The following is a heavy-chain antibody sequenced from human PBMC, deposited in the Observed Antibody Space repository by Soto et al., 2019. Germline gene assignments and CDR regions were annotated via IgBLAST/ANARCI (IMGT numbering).Heavy chain of an antibody. CDR1: GGSIGSDDDS. CDR2: IYHSGLT. D-gene: IGHD3-9*01. J-gene: IGHJ5*02. V-gene: IGHV4-61*08. Sequence: SETLCLTCAVSGGSIGSDDDSWNWLRQPPGKGLEWIGNIYHSGLTNYNPSLKSRVTISVDTSKNQFSLKLSSVTAADTAVYYCARGPPGYDILTGYYWFDPWGQGTLVTVSS. CDR3: ARGPPGYDILTGYYWFDP.